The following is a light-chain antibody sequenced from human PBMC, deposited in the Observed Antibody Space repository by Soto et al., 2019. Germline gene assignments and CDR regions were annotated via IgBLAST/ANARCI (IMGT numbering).Light chain of an antibody. V-gene: IGLV1-44*01. J-gene: IGLJ3*02. CDR3: AAWDDSLNALV. CDR1: SSNIGSNT. CDR2: SNN. Sequence: QPVLTQPPSASGTPGQRVTISCSGSSSNIGSNTVNWYQQLPGTAPKLLIYSNNQRPSGVPGRFSGSKSGTSASLAISGLQSEDEADYYCAAWDDSLNALVFGGGTKLTVL.